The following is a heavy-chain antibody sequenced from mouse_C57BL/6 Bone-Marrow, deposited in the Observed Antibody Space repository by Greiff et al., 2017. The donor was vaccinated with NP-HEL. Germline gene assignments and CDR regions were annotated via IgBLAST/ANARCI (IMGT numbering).Heavy chain of an antibody. V-gene: IGHV1-69*01. CDR3: ARDQYYGSSYWYFDV. J-gene: IGHJ1*03. D-gene: IGHD1-1*01. CDR1: GYTFTSYW. Sequence: QVQLQQPGAELVMPGASVKLSCKASGYTFTSYWMHWVKQRHGQGLEWIGEIDPSDSYTNYNQKFKGKSTLTVDKSSSTAYMQLSSLTSEDSAVYYCARDQYYGSSYWYFDVWGTGTTVTGSP. CDR2: IDPSDSYT.